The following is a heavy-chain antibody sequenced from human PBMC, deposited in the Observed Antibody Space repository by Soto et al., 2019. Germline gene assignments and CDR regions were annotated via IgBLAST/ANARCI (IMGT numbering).Heavy chain of an antibody. Sequence: SETLSLSCTVSGGSMSGFYWSWIRQPPGKGLEWIGYIYYSGSTNYNPSLKSRVTISVDTSKNQFSLKLSSVTAADTAVYYCARSLRVKDGYNPSPFAYWGQGTLVTVSS. D-gene: IGHD5-12*01. CDR1: GGSMSGFY. V-gene: IGHV4-59*01. CDR2: IYYSGST. CDR3: ARSLRVKDGYNPSPFAY. J-gene: IGHJ4*02.